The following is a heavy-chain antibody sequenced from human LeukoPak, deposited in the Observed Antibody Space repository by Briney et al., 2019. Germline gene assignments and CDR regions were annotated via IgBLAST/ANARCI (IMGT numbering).Heavy chain of an antibody. CDR1: GGSISSYY. CDR2: IHSSGRT. CDR3: ARVLVVVTAIDAFDI. D-gene: IGHD2-21*02. Sequence: PSETLSLTCTVSGGSISSYYWSWIRQSPGKGLEWIGYIHSSGRTNRSPSLESRVTMSVDTSKNQFSLKLSSVTAADTAVYYCARVLVVVTAIDAFDIWGQGTMVTVSS. J-gene: IGHJ3*02. V-gene: IGHV4-59*01.